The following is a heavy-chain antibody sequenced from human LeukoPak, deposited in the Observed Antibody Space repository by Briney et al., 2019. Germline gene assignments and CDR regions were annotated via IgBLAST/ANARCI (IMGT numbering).Heavy chain of an antibody. CDR1: GGSISSYY. V-gene: IGHV4-59*01. CDR2: ISYSGST. Sequence: NPSETLSLTCTVSGGSISSYYWSWLRQPPGKGLEWIAYISYSGSTNYNPSLKSRVTISVDTSKNQFSLKLSSVTAADTAVYYCARSPFVLWRGYHNYYFMDVWGKGTTVTVSS. J-gene: IGHJ6*03. CDR3: ARSPFVLWRGYHNYYFMDV. D-gene: IGHD3-3*01.